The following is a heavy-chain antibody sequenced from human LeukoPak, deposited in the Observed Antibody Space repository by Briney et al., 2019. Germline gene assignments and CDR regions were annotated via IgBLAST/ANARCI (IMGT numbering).Heavy chain of an antibody. J-gene: IGHJ4*02. V-gene: IGHV4-39*07. CDR1: GGSISSSSYY. CDR3: ASPVVPAAIRNKPHGRYPPTGSFDY. Sequence: PSETLSLTCTVSGGSISSSSYYWGWIRQPPGKGLEWIGSIYYSGSTYYNPSLKSRVTISVDTSKNQFSLKLSSVTAADTAVYYCASPVVPAAIRNKPHGRYPPTGSFDYWGQGTLVTVSS. D-gene: IGHD2-2*01. CDR2: IYYSGST.